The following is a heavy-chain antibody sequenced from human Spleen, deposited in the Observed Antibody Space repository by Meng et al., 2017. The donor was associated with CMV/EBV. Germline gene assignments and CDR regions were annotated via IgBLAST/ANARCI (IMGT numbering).Heavy chain of an antibody. D-gene: IGHD1-26*01. CDR3: ARTDEGGATTDY. CDR1: GFTFSSYA. Sequence: GGSLRLSCAASGFTFSSYAMSWVRQAPGKGLEWVSVIYSGGSSTYYADSVKGRFTISRDNSKNTLYLQMNSLRAEDTAVYYCARTDEGGATTDYWGQGTLVTVSS. V-gene: IGHV3-23*03. J-gene: IGHJ4*02. CDR2: IYSGGSST.